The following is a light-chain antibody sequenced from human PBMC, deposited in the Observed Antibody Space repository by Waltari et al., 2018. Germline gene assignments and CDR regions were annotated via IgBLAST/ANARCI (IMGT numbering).Light chain of an antibody. CDR3: AVWDDSLGGV. CDR2: NDN. V-gene: IGLV1-44*01. Sequence: QSVLTQPPSVSGTPGQRVTISCSGSNSNIGGNFVHWYQQLPGKAPKLLIYNDNQGPSGVPDRFSASKSGTSAALAITGLQSEDEADYYCAVWDDSLGGVFGGGTKLTVL. J-gene: IGLJ3*02. CDR1: NSNIGGNF.